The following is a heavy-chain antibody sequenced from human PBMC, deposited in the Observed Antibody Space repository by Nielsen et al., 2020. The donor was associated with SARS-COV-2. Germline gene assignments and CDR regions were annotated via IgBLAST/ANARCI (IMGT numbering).Heavy chain of an antibody. CDR2: ISSSSSYI. D-gene: IGHD3-22*01. V-gene: IGHV3-21*01. J-gene: IGHJ4*02. CDR1: GFTLNSYS. CDR3: ARDADYYDSSGSIAPFDY. Sequence: GSPRLFCSASGFTLNSYSMNWVRQAPGKGLEWVSSISSSSSYIYYADSVKGRFTISRDNAKNSLYLQMNSLRAEDTAVYYCARDADYYDSSGSIAPFDYWGQGTLVTVSS.